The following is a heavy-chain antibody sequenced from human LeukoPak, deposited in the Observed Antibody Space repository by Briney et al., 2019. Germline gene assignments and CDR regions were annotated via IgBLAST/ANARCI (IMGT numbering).Heavy chain of an antibody. Sequence: GESLSLSCVVSGFTLSRHWMHWVRHAPGKGLVWGSGIISDGSMTNYGESARCRFTIYRDNAKNTVYVKMNSLRADDSAVYYCVRQGTVGEFDYWGKGTLVTVSS. CDR3: VRQGTVGEFDY. J-gene: IGHJ4*02. CDR1: GFTLSRHW. V-gene: IGHV3-74*01. D-gene: IGHD1-26*01. CDR2: IISDGSMT.